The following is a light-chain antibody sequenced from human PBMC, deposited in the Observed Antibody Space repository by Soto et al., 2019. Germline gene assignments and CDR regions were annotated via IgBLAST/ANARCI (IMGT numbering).Light chain of an antibody. V-gene: IGKV3-15*01. Sequence: TQSPATLSLSPGERATLPCRASQTVTKLARYQQQPGQAPRLLIYAASNRAAGVPVRFSGSGSETEFTLTIRSLQSEDFALYYCHQYNNWPWTFGQGTKVDIK. J-gene: IGKJ1*01. CDR1: QTVTK. CDR3: HQYNNWPWT. CDR2: AAS.